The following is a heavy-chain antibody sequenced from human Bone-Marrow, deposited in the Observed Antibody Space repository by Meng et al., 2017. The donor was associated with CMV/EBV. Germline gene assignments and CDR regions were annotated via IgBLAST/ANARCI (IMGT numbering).Heavy chain of an antibody. Sequence: GEAPKISCAASGFTVSSNYMSWVRQAPGKGLEWVSVIYSGGSSTYYADSVKGRFTISRDNSKNTLYLQMNSLRAEDTAVYYCAKHLGDADGMDVWGQGTTVTVSS. D-gene: IGHD3-10*01. CDR1: GFTVSSNY. J-gene: IGHJ6*02. CDR2: IYSGGSST. V-gene: IGHV3-23*03. CDR3: AKHLGDADGMDV.